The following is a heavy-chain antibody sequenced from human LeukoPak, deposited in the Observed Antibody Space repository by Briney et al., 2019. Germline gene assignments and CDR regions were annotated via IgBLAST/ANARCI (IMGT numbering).Heavy chain of an antibody. V-gene: IGHV1-69*13. Sequence: GASVKVSCKASGGTLSSYAISWVRQAPGQGLEWMGGIIPIFGTANYAQKFQGRVTITADESTSTAYMELSSLRSEDKAVYYCARADSSSSYPTFDYWGQGTLVTVSS. J-gene: IGHJ4*02. CDR2: IIPIFGTA. CDR3: ARADSSSSYPTFDY. CDR1: GGTLSSYA. D-gene: IGHD6-6*01.